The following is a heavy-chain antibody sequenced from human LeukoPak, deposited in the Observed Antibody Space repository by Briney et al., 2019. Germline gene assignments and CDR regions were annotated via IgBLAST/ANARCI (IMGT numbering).Heavy chain of an antibody. V-gene: IGHV1-2*06. Sequence: ASVKVSCKASGYTFTGYYMHWVRQAPGQGLEWMGRINPNSGGTNYAQKFQGRVTMTRDTSISTAYMELSRLRSDDTAVYYCASHYYDSSGQHDDWGQGILVTVSS. J-gene: IGHJ4*02. CDR3: ASHYYDSSGQHDD. CDR2: INPNSGGT. D-gene: IGHD3-22*01. CDR1: GYTFTGYY.